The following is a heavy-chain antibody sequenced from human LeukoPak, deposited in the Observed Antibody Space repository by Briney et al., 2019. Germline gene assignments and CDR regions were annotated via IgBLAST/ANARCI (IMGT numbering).Heavy chain of an antibody. D-gene: IGHD4-11*01. CDR2: IKTDASEK. J-gene: IGHJ1*01. CDR1: GFIFSNCW. CDR3: ATYSTRNAREFQS. V-gene: IGHV3-7*01. Sequence: GGSLRLSCGTSGFIFSNCWMTWVRQAPGKGLEWVANIKTDASEKYYADSVKGRFTISRDNAKMSLYLQMNSLRVEDTAVYYCATYSTRNAREFQSWGQGTLVTVSS.